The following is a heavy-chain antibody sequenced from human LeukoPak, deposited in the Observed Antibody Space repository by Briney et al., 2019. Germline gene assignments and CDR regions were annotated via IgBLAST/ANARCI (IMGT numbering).Heavy chain of an antibody. V-gene: IGHV4-38-2*02. CDR3: ARDQDYYGSGSYGPDH. CDR2: IYHSGST. Sequence: SSETLSHTCTVSGYSITSGYYWGWVRQPPGKGLEWLASIYHSGSTFYNPSLQSRVTISVDTSKNQFSLRLRSVTAADTAVYYCARDQDYYGSGSYGPDHWGQGTLVIVSS. J-gene: IGHJ4*02. CDR1: GYSITSGYY. D-gene: IGHD3-10*01.